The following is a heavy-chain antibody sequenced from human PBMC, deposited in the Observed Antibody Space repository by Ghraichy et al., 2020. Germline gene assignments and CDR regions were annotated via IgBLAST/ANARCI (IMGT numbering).Heavy chain of an antibody. D-gene: IGHD3-3*01. J-gene: IGHJ5*02. CDR2: IYWDDDK. CDR3: AHARTIFGVVIHRGHWFDP. V-gene: IGHV2-5*02. CDR1: GFSLSTSGVG. Sequence: SGPTLVKPTQTLTLTCTFSGFSLSTSGVGVGWIRQPPGKALEWLALIYWDDDKRYSPSLKSRLTITKDTSKNQVVLTMTNMDPVDTATYYCAHARTIFGVVIHRGHWFDPWGQGTLVTVSS.